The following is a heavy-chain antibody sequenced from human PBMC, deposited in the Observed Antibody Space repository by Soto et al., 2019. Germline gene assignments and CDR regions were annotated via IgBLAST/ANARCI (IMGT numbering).Heavy chain of an antibody. CDR1: GFTFDDYT. J-gene: IGHJ3*02. V-gene: IGHV3-43*01. CDR3: AKDMSYDILTGPDAFDI. D-gene: IGHD3-9*01. Sequence: GGSLRLSCAASGFTFDDYTMHWVRQAPGKGLEWVSLISWDGGSTYYADSVKGRFTISRDNSKNSLYLQMNSLRTEDTALYYCAKDMSYDILTGPDAFDIWGQGTMVTVSS. CDR2: ISWDGGST.